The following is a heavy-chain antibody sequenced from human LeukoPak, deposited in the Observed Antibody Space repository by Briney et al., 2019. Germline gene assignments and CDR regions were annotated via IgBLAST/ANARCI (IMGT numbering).Heavy chain of an antibody. CDR3: ARDGRRTATQPRGDYDY. V-gene: IGHV3-30*03. J-gene: IGHJ4*02. CDR1: GFTFSTYA. Sequence: GGSLRLSCVASGFTFSTYAMHWVRQAPGKGLEWVAVISYDGSNEYYADSVKGRFTVSRDNAKRSLYLQMNSLRAEDTAVYYCARDGRRTATQPRGDYDYWGQGTLVTVSS. D-gene: IGHD5-12*01. CDR2: ISYDGSNE.